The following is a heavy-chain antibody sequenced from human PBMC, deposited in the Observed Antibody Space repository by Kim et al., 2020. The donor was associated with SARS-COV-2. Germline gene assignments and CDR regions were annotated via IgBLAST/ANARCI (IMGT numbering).Heavy chain of an antibody. CDR1: GGSISSYY. CDR2: IYYSGST. V-gene: IGHV4-59*01. D-gene: IGHD6-6*01. J-gene: IGHJ5*02. Sequence: SETLSLTCTVSGGSISSYYWSWIRQPPGKGLEWIGYIYYSGSTNYNPSLKSRVTISVDTSKNQFSLKLSSVTAEDTAVYYCARVGRSSSRWFDPWGQGTLVTVSS. CDR3: ARVGRSSSRWFDP.